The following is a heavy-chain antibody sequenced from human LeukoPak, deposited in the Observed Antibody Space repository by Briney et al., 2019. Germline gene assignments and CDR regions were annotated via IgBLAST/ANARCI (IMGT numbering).Heavy chain of an antibody. J-gene: IGHJ4*02. V-gene: IGHV1-18*01. CDR3: ARESAAGYYDSSGHYFSYFDS. Sequence: ASVKVSFKASGYTFINHGINWVRQAPGQGLEWMGWISAYNGNTNYAQSLQGRVTMTTDTSTSTAYMELRSLRSDDTAVYYCARESAAGYYDSSGHYFSYFDSWGQGTLVTVSS. CDR2: ISAYNGNT. D-gene: IGHD3-22*01. CDR1: GYTFINHG.